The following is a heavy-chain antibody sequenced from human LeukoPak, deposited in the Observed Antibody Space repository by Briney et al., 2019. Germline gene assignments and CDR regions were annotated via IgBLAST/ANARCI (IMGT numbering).Heavy chain of an antibody. Sequence: GGSLRLSCAASGFTFSSYSMNWVRQAPGKGLEWVSSISSSSYIYYSDSVMGRFSISRDNAKNSLYLLMKSLIAEDTAGYYSARELWLRELRGESNFDYWGQGTLVTVSS. CDR3: ARELWLRELRGESNFDY. CDR2: ISSSSYI. V-gene: IGHV3-21*01. CDR1: GFTFSSYS. J-gene: IGHJ4*02. D-gene: IGHD3-10*01.